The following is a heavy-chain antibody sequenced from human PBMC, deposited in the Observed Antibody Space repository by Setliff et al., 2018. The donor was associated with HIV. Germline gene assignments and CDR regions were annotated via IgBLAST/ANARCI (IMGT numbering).Heavy chain of an antibody. CDR3: ARVGHGGYDYRIIQYYFDY. D-gene: IGHD5-12*01. J-gene: IGHJ4*02. Sequence: ASVKVSCKASRYTFSSYYLHWMRQAPGQGLKWMGMIIPMYNIPAYAQKFQGRVTMTRDTSTSTVYMELSSLRSEDTAVYYCARVGHGGYDYRIIQYYFDYWGQGTLVTVSS. V-gene: IGHV1-46*01. CDR1: RYTFSSYY. CDR2: IIPMYNIP.